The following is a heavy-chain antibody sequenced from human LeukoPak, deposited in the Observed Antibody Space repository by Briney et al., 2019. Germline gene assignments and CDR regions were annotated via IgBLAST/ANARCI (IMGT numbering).Heavy chain of an antibody. D-gene: IGHD6-13*01. J-gene: IGHJ5*02. CDR3: ARAFGQLVYNWFDP. Sequence: GGSLRLSCAASGFTFSSYSMNWVRHAPGKGLEWVSSISSSSSYIYYADSVKGRFTISRDNAKNSLYLQMNSLRVEDTAVYYCARAFGQLVYNWFDPWGQGTLVTVSS. V-gene: IGHV3-21*01. CDR2: ISSSSSYI. CDR1: GFTFSSYS.